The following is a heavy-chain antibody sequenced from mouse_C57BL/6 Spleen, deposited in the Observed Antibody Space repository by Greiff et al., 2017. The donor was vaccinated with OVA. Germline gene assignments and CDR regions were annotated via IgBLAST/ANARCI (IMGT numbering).Heavy chain of an antibody. D-gene: IGHD4-1*01. CDR3: AREEGPLTFDY. J-gene: IGHJ2*01. V-gene: IGHV1-82*01. CDR2: IYPGDGDT. CDR1: GYAFSSSW. Sequence: QVQLQQSGPELVKPGASVKISCKASGYAFSSSWMNWVKQRPGKGLEWIGRIYPGDGDTNYNGKFKGKATLTADKSSSTAYMQLSSLTSEDSAVHFCAREEGPLTFDYWGQGTTLTVSS.